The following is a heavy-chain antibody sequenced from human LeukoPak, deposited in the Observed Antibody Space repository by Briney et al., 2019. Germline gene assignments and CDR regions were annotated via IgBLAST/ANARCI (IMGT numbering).Heavy chain of an antibody. D-gene: IGHD6-13*01. V-gene: IGHV3-30*18. CDR2: ISYDGSNK. CDR3: AKAGAAAGGGYYYYGKDG. CDR1: GFTFRSYG. Sequence: GGSLRLSCAASGFTFRSYGMHWVRQAPGKGLEWVAVISYDGSNKYYADSVKGRFTISRDNSKNTLYLQMNSLRAEDTAVYYCAKAGAAAGGGYYYYGKDGWGQGTTVTVS. J-gene: IGHJ6*02.